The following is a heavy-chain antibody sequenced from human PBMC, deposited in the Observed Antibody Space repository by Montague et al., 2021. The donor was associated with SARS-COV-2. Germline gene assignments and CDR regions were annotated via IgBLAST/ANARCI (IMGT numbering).Heavy chain of an antibody. Sequence: SLTLSCAASGFTFDDYAMHLVRQAPAKGLEWVSGISWNGGSIGYSDSVKGRFTISRDNAKNSLYLQMNSLRAEDTALYYCAKETNIAAAGITHFNDAFDIWGQGTMVTVSS. V-gene: IGHV3-9*01. CDR1: GFTFDDYA. D-gene: IGHD6-13*01. CDR2: ISWNGGSI. CDR3: AKETNIAAAGITHFNDAFDI. J-gene: IGHJ3*02.